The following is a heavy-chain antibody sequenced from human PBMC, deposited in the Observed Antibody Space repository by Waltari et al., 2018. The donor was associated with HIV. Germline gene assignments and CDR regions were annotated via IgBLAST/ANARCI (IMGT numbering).Heavy chain of an antibody. Sequence: QVQLVQSGAAAKKPGASVQVSCKASGNTFTRYYMHWVRQAPGQGLEWMGVINPSGERTVYAQKFQGRVTMTRDASTSTVYMVLSTLRSEDTAVYYCARGFSGFDYWGQGTLITVSS. V-gene: IGHV1-46*01. J-gene: IGHJ4*02. CDR2: INPSGERT. CDR3: ARGFSGFDY. CDR1: GNTFTRYY.